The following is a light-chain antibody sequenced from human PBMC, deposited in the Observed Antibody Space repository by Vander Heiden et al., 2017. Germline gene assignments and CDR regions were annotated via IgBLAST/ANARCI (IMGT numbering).Light chain of an antibody. J-gene: IGKJ4*01. V-gene: IGKV3-11*01. CDR1: QGGSSY. Sequence: ALTQFPPTLSLSPGARATLPCRSSQGGSSYLARYQQKPGQAPRRLLYDASNRAPGIPARLSGSGSGTDFTLTISRLRPEDFAVYYCQQRSNGPPLTFGGGTKVEIK. CDR3: QQRSNGPPLT. CDR2: DAS.